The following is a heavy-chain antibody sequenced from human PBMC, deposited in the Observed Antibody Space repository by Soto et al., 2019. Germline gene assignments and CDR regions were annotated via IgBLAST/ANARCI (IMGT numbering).Heavy chain of an antibody. D-gene: IGHD1-26*01. Sequence: GGSLRLSCAASGFTFSSYSMNWVRQAPGKGLEWVSPISSGGGRTYYSDSVKGRFTISRDNSKNSLYLQMNSLRAEDTAMYYCTRDQGGSYDSWFDPWGRGTLVTVS. J-gene: IGHJ5*02. V-gene: IGHV3-21*01. CDR2: ISSGGGRT. CDR1: GFTFSSYS. CDR3: TRDQGGSYDSWFDP.